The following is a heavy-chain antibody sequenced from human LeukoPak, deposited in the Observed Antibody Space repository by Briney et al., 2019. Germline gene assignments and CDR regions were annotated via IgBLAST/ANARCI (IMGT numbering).Heavy chain of an antibody. CDR3: ARCGYSHGYGWGGGYYYYYLDV. J-gene: IGHJ6*03. CDR1: GFTFSTYN. Sequence: GGSLRLSCAASGFTFSTYNMNWVRQAPGKGLEWVSSITSSSSYTFYADSVKGRFTISRDDAKSSLYLQMNSLRAEDTAVYYCARCGYSHGYGWGGGYYYYYLDVWGKGTTVTVSS. D-gene: IGHD5-18*01. V-gene: IGHV3-21*01. CDR2: ITSSSSYT.